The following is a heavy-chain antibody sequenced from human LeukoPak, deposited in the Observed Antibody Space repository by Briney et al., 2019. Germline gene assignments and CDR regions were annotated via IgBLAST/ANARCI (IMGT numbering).Heavy chain of an antibody. J-gene: IGHJ6*02. CDR1: GFTFGGCA. CDR2: IRSTPFGGTT. V-gene: IGHV3-49*04. D-gene: IGHD5-12*01. Sequence: GGSLRLYCTASGFTFGGCAVSWVRQAPGRGLEWVGFIRSTPFGGTTEYAASVKGRFTISRDDSKSIAYLQMNSLKTEDTAVYYCTRDPVAYSGSDYYYDAMDVWGRGTTVTVSS. CDR3: TRDPVAYSGSDYYYDAMDV.